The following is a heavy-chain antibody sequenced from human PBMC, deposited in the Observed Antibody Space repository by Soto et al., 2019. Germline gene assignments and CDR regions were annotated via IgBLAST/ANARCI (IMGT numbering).Heavy chain of an antibody. J-gene: IGHJ4*02. Sequence: EVQVLESGGGLVQPGGSLRLSCAASGFTFSSYAMSWVRQAPGKGLEWVSSISGSGGGTYYADSVKGRFTFSRDNSKNTLYLQMNSLRAEDTAVYYCVKFGMATTKRSPPYYIDYWGQGALVTVSS. CDR3: VKFGMATTKRSPPYYIDY. V-gene: IGHV3-23*01. CDR1: GFTFSSYA. D-gene: IGHD1-1*01. CDR2: ISGSGGGT.